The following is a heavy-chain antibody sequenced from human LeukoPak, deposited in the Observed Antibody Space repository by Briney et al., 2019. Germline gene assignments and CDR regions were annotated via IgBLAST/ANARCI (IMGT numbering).Heavy chain of an antibody. D-gene: IGHD5-24*01. CDR3: AKREMSTSYYFDY. CDR1: GFTFSSYS. CDR2: VSGSGGNT. V-gene: IGHV3-23*01. Sequence: GGSLRLSCAASGFTFSSYSMNWVRQAPGRGLEWVSAVSGSGGNTYYADSVKGRFTISRDNSKNTLYLQMNSLRAEDTAVYYCAKREMSTSYYFDYWGQGTLVTVSS. J-gene: IGHJ4*02.